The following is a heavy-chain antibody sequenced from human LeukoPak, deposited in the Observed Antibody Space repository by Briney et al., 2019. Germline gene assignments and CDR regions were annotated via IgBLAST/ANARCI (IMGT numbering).Heavy chain of an antibody. D-gene: IGHD2-21*01. CDR2: MNPNNGNT. V-gene: IGHV1-8*03. CDR3: ARGLYCGGNCNDY. J-gene: IGHJ4*02. Sequence: GASVKVSCXASGYTFTSYHINWVRQATGQGLEWMGWMNPNNGNTDSAPKFQGRVTITRDTSISTAYMELSSLRSEDTAIYYCARGLYCGGNCNDYWGQGTLVTVSS. CDR1: GYTFTSYH.